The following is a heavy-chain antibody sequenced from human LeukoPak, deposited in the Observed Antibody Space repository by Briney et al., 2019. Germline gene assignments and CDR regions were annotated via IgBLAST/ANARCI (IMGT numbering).Heavy chain of an antibody. D-gene: IGHD2-15*01. V-gene: IGHV3-30*03. CDR3: ARGHCTGVSCSYLFDY. J-gene: IGHJ4*02. Sequence: GRSLRLSCAASGFTFSSYGMHWVRQAPGKGLEWVAVISYDGSNKYYADSVKGRFTISRDNSKNTLYLQMNSLRAEDTAVYYCARGHCTGVSCSYLFDYWGQGTLVTVSS. CDR1: GFTFSSYG. CDR2: ISYDGSNK.